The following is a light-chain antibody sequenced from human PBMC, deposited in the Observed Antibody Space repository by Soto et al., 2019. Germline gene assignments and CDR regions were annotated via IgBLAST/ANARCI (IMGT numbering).Light chain of an antibody. J-gene: IGKJ1*01. Sequence: EIVMTQSPATLSVSPGERATLSCRASQSVSSNLAWYQQKPGQAPRLLIYGASTRATDSPARFSGSGSGTEFTLTISSPQSEDVAVYYCQQYNNWPPWTFGQGTKVEIK. V-gene: IGKV3-15*01. CDR1: QSVSSN. CDR2: GAS. CDR3: QQYNNWPPWT.